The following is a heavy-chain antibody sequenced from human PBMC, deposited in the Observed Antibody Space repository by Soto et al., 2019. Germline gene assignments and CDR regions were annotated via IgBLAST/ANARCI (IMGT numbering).Heavy chain of an antibody. CDR2: ISGSGGST. CDR3: AKTCNGECYWPRDY. J-gene: IGHJ4*02. D-gene: IGHD2-8*01. V-gene: IGHV3-23*01. CDR1: GSTFSSYA. Sequence: GGSLRLSCAASGSTFSSYAMSWVRQAPGKGLEWVSAISGSGGSTYYADSVKGRFTISRDNSKNTLYLQMNSLRAEDTAVYYCAKTCNGECYWPRDYRGQGSLVTVSA.